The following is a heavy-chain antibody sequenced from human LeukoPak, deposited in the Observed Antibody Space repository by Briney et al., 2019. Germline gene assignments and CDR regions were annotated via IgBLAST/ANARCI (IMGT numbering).Heavy chain of an antibody. CDR2: ISWNSGSM. CDR3: AKQYYDSSGPFDY. V-gene: IGHV3-9*01. J-gene: IGHJ4*02. D-gene: IGHD3-22*01. Sequence: GRSLRLSCAASGFTFDDYAMHWVRQAPGKGLEWVSGISWNSGSMGYADSVKGRFTISRDNAKNSLYLQMNSLRAEDTALYYCAKQYYDSSGPFDYWGQGTLVTVSS. CDR1: GFTFDDYA.